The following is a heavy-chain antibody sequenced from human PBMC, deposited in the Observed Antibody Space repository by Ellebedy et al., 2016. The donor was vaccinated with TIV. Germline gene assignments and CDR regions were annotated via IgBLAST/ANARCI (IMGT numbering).Heavy chain of an antibody. Sequence: MPSETLSLTCTVSGGSISSYYWSRIRQPPGKGLEWIGYIYYSGSTNYNPSLKSRVTISVDTSRNQFSLKLSSVTAADTAVYYCVGAAVDYYGMDVWGQGTTVTVSS. J-gene: IGHJ6*02. V-gene: IGHV4-59*08. CDR3: VGAAVDYYGMDV. CDR1: GGSISSYY. D-gene: IGHD3-16*01. CDR2: IYYSGST.